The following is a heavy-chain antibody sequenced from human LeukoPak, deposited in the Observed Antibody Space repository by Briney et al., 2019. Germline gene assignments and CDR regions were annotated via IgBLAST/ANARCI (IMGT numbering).Heavy chain of an antibody. V-gene: IGHV4-39*07. CDR2: IYSSGST. CDR1: GASINSGSNY. CDR3: ARSDGYGLVGI. J-gene: IGHJ3*02. D-gene: IGHD3-10*01. Sequence: SETLSLTCRVSGASINSGSNYWGWIRQPPGKTLEWIGSIYSSGSTYYNPSLKSRVIIVIDTPKNHFSLTLSSVTAADTAVYYCARSDGYGLVGIWGQGTMVTVSS.